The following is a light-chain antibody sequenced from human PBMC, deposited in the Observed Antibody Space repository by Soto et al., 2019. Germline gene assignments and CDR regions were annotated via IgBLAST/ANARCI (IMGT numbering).Light chain of an antibody. CDR1: QGIGDR. J-gene: IGKJ1*01. Sequence: EIQMTQSPSSVSASVGDRVTLTCRASQGIGDRLAWYQQKPGKVPQXXSYFASTLGSGVPSRFSGSGSGTDFILTINTLKADDFETYYCLHTYSFPRTFGQGTKVDIK. CDR2: FAS. V-gene: IGKV1-12*01. CDR3: LHTYSFPRT.